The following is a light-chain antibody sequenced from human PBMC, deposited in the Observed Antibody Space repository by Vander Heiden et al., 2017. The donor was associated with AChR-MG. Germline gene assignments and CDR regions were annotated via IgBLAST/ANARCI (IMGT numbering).Light chain of an antibody. CDR2: DVS. V-gene: IGLV2-11*01. CDR1: STNVGAYNY. J-gene: IGLJ3*02. Sequence: QSALTQPRSVSRSPGQSVTISCTGTSTNVGAYNYVSWYQHRPGRAPQLLLHDVSQRPSGVPPRFSGSKSGNTASLTISGLQAADEADYFCCSYAGTSSWLFGGGTKVTVL. CDR3: CSYAGTSSWL.